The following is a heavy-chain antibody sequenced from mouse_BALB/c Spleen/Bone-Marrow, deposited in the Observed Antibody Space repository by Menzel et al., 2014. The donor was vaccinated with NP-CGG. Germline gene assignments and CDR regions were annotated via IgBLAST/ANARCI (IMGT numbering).Heavy chain of an antibody. Sequence: DVMLVESGGGLVKPGGSLKLSCAASGFSSSSYAVSWVRQTPEKRLEWVASISGGGNSYHSDNMKGRFTISRDNARNILYLQMSSLRSEDTAMYYCARARGVTTATPYYFDYWGQGTALTVSS. J-gene: IGHJ2*01. D-gene: IGHD1-2*01. V-gene: IGHV5-6-5*01. CDR1: GFSSSSYA. CDR3: ARARGVTTATPYYFDY. CDR2: ISGGGNS.